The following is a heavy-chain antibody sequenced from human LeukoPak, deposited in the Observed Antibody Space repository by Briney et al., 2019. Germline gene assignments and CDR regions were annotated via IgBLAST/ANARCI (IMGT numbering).Heavy chain of an antibody. V-gene: IGHV4-31*03. CDR3: ARATYYDFWSGYPTQYYFDY. CDR1: GGSISSGGYY. CDR2: IYYSGST. D-gene: IGHD3-3*01. J-gene: IGHJ4*02. Sequence: SETLSLTCTVSGGSISSGGYYWSWIRQHPGKGLEWIGYIYYSGSTYYNPSLKSRVTISVDTSKNQFSLKLSSVTAADTAVYYCARATYYDFWSGYPTQYYFDYWGQGTLVTVSS.